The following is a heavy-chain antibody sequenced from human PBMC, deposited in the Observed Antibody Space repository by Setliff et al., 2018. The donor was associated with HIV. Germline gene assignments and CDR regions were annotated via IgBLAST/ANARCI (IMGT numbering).Heavy chain of an antibody. CDR2: IFDSENN. CDR1: GDSITHYY. Sequence: TLSLICSVSGDSITHYYWNWIRQPPGKGLEWIGNIFDSENNNYNPSLKSRVSMSVDTSKNQFSLRLTSVTAADTAVYYCARQITSVTPEMLVVNDAFDVWGQGKMVTVSS. D-gene: IGHD4-17*01. CDR3: ARQITSVTPEMLVVNDAFDV. J-gene: IGHJ3*01. V-gene: IGHV4-59*01.